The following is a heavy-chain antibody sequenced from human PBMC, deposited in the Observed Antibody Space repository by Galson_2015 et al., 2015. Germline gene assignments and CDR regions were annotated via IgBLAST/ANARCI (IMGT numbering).Heavy chain of an antibody. Sequence: SLRLSCAASGFTFSSYEMNWVRQAPGKGLEWVSYITSGGDIISYADSVKGRFTVSRDNVKNSLYLQMNSLRAEDTAVYYCAREVMVTPDTFDIWGQGTMVTVSS. CDR3: AREVMVTPDTFDI. CDR1: GFTFSSYE. CDR2: ITSGGDII. D-gene: IGHD2-21*02. V-gene: IGHV3-48*03. J-gene: IGHJ3*02.